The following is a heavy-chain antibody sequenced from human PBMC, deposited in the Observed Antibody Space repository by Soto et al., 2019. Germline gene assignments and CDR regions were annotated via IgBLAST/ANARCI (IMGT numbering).Heavy chain of an antibody. J-gene: IGHJ4*02. CDR3: ARNRVTQSDY. Sequence: QVQLQESGPGLVKPSQTLSLTCTVSGGSISSGDYYWSWIRQPPGKGLEWIGYIFYSGSTYYNPALXGXVXIXXDTSQSQFTLKLSSVTAADTAVYYCARNRVTQSDYWGQGTLVTVSS. CDR2: IFYSGST. CDR1: GGSISSGDYY. D-gene: IGHD2-21*02. V-gene: IGHV4-30-4*01.